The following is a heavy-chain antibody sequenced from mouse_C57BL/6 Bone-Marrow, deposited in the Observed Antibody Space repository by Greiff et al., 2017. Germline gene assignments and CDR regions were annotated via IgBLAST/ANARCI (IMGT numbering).Heavy chain of an antibody. D-gene: IGHD1-1*01. CDR3: ARSGYYGSSSWFAY. J-gene: IGHJ3*01. Sequence: VQGVESGPELVKPGASVKISCKASGYAFSSSWMNWVQQRPGKGLEWIGRIYPGDGDTNYNGKFKGKATLTADKSSSTAYMQLSSLTSEDSAVYFCARSGYYGSSSWFAYWGQGTLVTVSA. V-gene: IGHV1-82*01. CDR1: GYAFSSSW. CDR2: IYPGDGDT.